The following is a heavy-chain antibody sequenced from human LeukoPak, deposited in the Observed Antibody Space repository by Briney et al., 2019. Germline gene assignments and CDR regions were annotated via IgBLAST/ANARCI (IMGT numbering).Heavy chain of an antibody. CDR3: AKSLSSYCSSTSCYYKLISEDYFDY. D-gene: IGHD2-2*01. CDR2: VSGSSSYI. CDR1: GFTFSSYS. Sequence: PGGSLRLPCAASGFTFSSYSMNWVRQAPGKGLEWVSSVSGSSSYIYYADSVKGRFTISRDNAKNSQYLEMNSLRAEDTAVYYCAKSLSSYCSSTSCYYKLISEDYFDYWGQGTLVTVSS. V-gene: IGHV3-21*01. J-gene: IGHJ4*02.